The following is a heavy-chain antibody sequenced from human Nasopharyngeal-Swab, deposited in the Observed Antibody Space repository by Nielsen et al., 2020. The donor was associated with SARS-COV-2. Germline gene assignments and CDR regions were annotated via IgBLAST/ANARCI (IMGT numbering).Heavy chain of an antibody. V-gene: IGHV1-24*01. D-gene: IGHD4-17*01. CDR1: GYTLTELS. CDR2: FDPEDGET. Sequence: ASVKVSCKVSGYTLTELSMHWVRQAPGKGLEWMGGFDPEDGETIYAQKFQGRVTMTEDTSTDTAYMELSSLRSEDTAVYYCAHPTGDYGDYGAWGQGTLVTVSS. CDR3: AHPTGDYGDYGA. J-gene: IGHJ5*02.